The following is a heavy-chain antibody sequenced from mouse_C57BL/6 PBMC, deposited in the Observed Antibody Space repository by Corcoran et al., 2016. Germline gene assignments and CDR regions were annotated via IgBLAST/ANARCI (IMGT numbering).Heavy chain of an antibody. J-gene: IGHJ4*01. V-gene: IGHV3-6*01. CDR3: ARDLDYDYDDYAMDY. Sequence: DVQLQESGPGLVKPSQSLSLTCSVTGYSITSGYYWNWIRQFPGNKLEWMGYISYDGSNNYNPSLKNRISITRDTSKNQFFLKLNSVTTEDTATYYCARDLDYDYDDYAMDYWGQGTSVTVSS. CDR1: GYSITSGYY. D-gene: IGHD2-4*01. CDR2: ISYDGSN.